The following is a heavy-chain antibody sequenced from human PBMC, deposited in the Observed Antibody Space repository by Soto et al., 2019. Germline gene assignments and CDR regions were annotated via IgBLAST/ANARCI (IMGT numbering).Heavy chain of an antibody. D-gene: IGHD6-6*01. J-gene: IGHJ4*02. V-gene: IGHV4-59*01. Sequence: PSETLSLTCTVSGGSISSYYWSWIRQPPGKGLEWIGYIYYSGSTNYNPSLKSRATISVDTSKNQFSLKLSSVTAADTAVYYCASRSIAARPNYFDYWGQGTLVTVSS. CDR1: GGSISSYY. CDR3: ASRSIAARPNYFDY. CDR2: IYYSGST.